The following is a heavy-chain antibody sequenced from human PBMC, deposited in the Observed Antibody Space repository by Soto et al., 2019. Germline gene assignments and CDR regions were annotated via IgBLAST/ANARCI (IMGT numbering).Heavy chain of an antibody. CDR3: ARGVDTAMVKVPVVFDY. D-gene: IGHD5-18*01. Sequence: PSETLSLTCTVSGGSISSGGYYWSWIRQHPGKGLEWIGYIYYSGSTYYNPSLKSRVTISVDTSKNQFSLKLSSVTAADTAVYYCARGVDTAMVKVPVVFDYWGQGTLVTVSS. CDR2: IYYSGST. J-gene: IGHJ4*02. V-gene: IGHV4-31*03. CDR1: GGSISSGGYY.